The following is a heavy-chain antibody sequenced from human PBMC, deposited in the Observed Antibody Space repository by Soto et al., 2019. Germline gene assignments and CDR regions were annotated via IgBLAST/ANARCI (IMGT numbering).Heavy chain of an antibody. CDR2: IIPIFGTA. V-gene: IGHV1-69*01. D-gene: IGHD6-19*01. J-gene: IGHJ4*02. CDR1: GGTFSSYA. CDR3: AREESDYSSGWYYDY. Sequence: QVQLVLSGAEVKKPGSSVKVSCKASGGTFSSYAISWLRQATGQGLEWMGGIIPIFGTANYAQKYQGRVTITADESTSTAYTELRSLRSEKTAVYYCAREESDYSSGWYYDYWGQGTLVTVSS.